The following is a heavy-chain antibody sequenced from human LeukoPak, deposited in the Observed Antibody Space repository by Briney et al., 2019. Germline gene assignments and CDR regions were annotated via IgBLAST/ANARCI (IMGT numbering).Heavy chain of an antibody. J-gene: IGHJ4*02. Sequence: GGSLRLSCAASGFTFSDYYMSWIRQAPGKGLEWVSYISSSGSTIYYADSVKGRFTISRDSAKNSLYLQMNSLRAEDTAVYYCGSGSYYNEGVIYWGQGTLVTVSS. CDR2: ISSSGSTI. V-gene: IGHV3-11*04. CDR1: GFTFSDYY. D-gene: IGHD3-10*01. CDR3: GSGSYYNEGVIY.